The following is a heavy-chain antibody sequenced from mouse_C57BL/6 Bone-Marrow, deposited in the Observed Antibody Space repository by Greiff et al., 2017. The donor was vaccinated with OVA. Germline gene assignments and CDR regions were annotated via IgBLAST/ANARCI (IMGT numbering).Heavy chain of an antibody. CDR3: ARFDTGYDYHDY. CDR1: GYTFTSYG. Sequence: VQLQQSGAELVRPGSSVKMSCKTSGYTFTSYGINWVKQRPGQGLEWIGYIYIGNGYTEYNEKFKGKAHLTSDTSSSTASMQLSSLTSQNSAIYFGARFDTGYDYHDYWGQGTTLTVSS. V-gene: IGHV1-58*01. CDR2: IYIGNGYT. J-gene: IGHJ2*01. D-gene: IGHD2-4*01.